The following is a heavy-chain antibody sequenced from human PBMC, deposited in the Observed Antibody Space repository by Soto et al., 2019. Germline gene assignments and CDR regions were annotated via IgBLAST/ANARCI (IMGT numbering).Heavy chain of an antibody. CDR1: GFTFSSYA. D-gene: IGHD3-22*01. J-gene: IGHJ4*02. CDR3: AKFGYYYDSSGQDY. V-gene: IGHV3-23*01. CDR2: ISGSGGST. Sequence: PGGSLRLSCAASGFTFSSYAMSWVRQAPGKGLEWVSAISGSGGSTYYADSVKGRFTISRDNSKNTLYLQMNSLRAEDTAVYYCAKFGYYYDSSGQDYWGQGTLVTVSS.